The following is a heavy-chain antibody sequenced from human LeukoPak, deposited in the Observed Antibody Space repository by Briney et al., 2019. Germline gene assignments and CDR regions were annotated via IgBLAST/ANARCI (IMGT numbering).Heavy chain of an antibody. CDR1: GYTFTSYY. J-gene: IGHJ3*02. D-gene: IGHD6-19*01. Sequence: GASVKVSCKASGYTFTSYYMHWVRQAPGQGLEWMGIINPSGGSTSYAQKFQGRVTMTRDTSTSTAYMEPSSLSSEDTAVYYCARGGRERYSSGWTDAFDIWGQGTMVTVSS. V-gene: IGHV1-46*01. CDR3: ARGGRERYSSGWTDAFDI. CDR2: INPSGGST.